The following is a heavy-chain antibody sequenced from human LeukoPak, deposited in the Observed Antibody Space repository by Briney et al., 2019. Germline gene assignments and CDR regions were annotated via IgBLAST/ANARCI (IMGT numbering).Heavy chain of an antibody. J-gene: IGHJ4*02. CDR2: IYYSGST. CDR1: GGSISSYY. D-gene: IGHD3-3*01. Sequence: KSSETLSLTCTVSGGSISSYYWSWIRQPPGKGLEWIGYIYYSGSTNYNPSLKSRVTISVDTSKNQFSLKLSSVTAADTAVYYCARGADFWSGYYQYYFDYWGQGTLVTVSS. V-gene: IGHV4-59*01. CDR3: ARGADFWSGYYQYYFDY.